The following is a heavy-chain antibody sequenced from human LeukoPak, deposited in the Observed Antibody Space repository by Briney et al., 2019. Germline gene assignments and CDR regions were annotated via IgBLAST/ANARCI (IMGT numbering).Heavy chain of an antibody. CDR2: IYTSGST. D-gene: IGHD3-3*01. V-gene: IGHV4-61*02. Sequence: SETLSLTWTVSGGSISSGSYYWSWIRQPAGKGLEWIGRIYTSGSTNYNPSIKSPVTISVDTSKIQFSLKLSSVTAADTAVYYYARAPRGAKYDFWSGYYYDYWGQGTLVTVSS. CDR1: GGSISSGSYY. CDR3: ARAPRGAKYDFWSGYYYDY. J-gene: IGHJ4*02.